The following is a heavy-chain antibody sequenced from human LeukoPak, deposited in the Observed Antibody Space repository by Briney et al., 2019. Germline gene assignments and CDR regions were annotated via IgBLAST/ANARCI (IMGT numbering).Heavy chain of an antibody. CDR1: GGSISSYD. J-gene: IGHJ4*02. V-gene: IGHV4-59*01. Sequence: SETLSLTCTVSGGSISSYDWSWIRQPPGKGLEWIGYIYYSGSTNYNPSLKSRVTISVDTSKNQFSLKLSSVTAADTAVYYCARGVGATINAFDYWGQGTLVTVSS. D-gene: IGHD1-26*01. CDR3: ARGVGATINAFDY. CDR2: IYYSGST.